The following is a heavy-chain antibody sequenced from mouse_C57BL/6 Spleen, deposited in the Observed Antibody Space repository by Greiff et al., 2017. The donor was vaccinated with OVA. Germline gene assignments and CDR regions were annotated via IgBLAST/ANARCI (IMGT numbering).Heavy chain of an antibody. V-gene: IGHV1-4*01. CDR3: ARGSNWYFDV. D-gene: IGHD5-1*01. Sequence: VKLVESGAELARPGASVKMSCKASGYTFTSYTMHWVKQRPGQGLEWIGYINPSSGYTKYNQKFKDKATLTADKSSSTAYMQLSSLTSEDSAVYYCARGSNWYFDVWGTGTTVTVSS. CDR2: INPSSGYT. CDR1: GYTFTSYT. J-gene: IGHJ1*03.